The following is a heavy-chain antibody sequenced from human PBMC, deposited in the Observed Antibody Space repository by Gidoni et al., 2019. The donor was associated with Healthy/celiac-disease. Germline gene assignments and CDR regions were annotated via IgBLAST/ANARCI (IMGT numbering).Heavy chain of an antibody. J-gene: IGHJ1*01. Sequence: QVQLQESGPGLVKPSQTLSLTCTVSGGSISSGGYYWSWIRQPPGKGLEWIGYIYYSGSTYYSPSLKSRVTISVDTSKNQFSLRLSSVTAADTAVYYCARGSPLGYCSGGSCHPSGYQYWGQGTLVTVSS. V-gene: IGHV4-31*03. CDR1: GGSISSGGYY. CDR2: IYYSGST. CDR3: ARGSPLGYCSGGSCHPSGYQY. D-gene: IGHD2-15*01.